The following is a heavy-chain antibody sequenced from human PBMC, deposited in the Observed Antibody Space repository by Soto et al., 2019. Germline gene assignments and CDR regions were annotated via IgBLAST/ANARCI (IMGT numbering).Heavy chain of an antibody. CDR3: ASLSIAVAVSDY. Sequence: SETLSLTCTVSGGSISSSSYYWGWIRQPPGKGLEWIGSIYYSGSTYYNPSLKSRVTISVDTSKNQFSLKLSSVTAADTAVYYCASLSIAVAVSDYWGQGTRVTVSS. CDR1: GGSISSSSYY. CDR2: IYYSGST. J-gene: IGHJ4*02. V-gene: IGHV4-39*01. D-gene: IGHD6-19*01.